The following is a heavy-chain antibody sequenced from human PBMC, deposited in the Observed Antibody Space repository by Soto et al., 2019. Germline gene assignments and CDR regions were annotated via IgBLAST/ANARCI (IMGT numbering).Heavy chain of an antibody. D-gene: IGHD6-19*01. CDR2: TYYRSKWYN. V-gene: IGHV6-1*01. CDR3: AREPRCSSGWYQSPYYYGMDV. Sequence: SQTLSLTCAISGDSVSSNSAAWNWIRQSPSRGLEWLGRTYYRSKWYNDYAVSVKSRITINPDTSKNQFSLQLNSVTPEDTAVYYCAREPRCSSGWYQSPYYYGMDVWGQGTTVTVSS. CDR1: GDSVSSNSAA. J-gene: IGHJ6*02.